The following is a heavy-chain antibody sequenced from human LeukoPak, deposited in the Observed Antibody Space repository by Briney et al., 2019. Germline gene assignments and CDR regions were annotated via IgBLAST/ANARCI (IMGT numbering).Heavy chain of an antibody. CDR2: ISAYNGNA. Sequence: ASVKVSCKASGYTCTSYGVTWVRQAPGQGLEWMGRISAYNGNANYARNLQGRVTMTTDTSTSTAYMELRRLRPSDTAVYYCARGPRYAYDSSALVLDFWGQGTLVSVSS. CDR3: ARGPRYAYDSSALVLDF. J-gene: IGHJ4*02. CDR1: GYTCTSYG. V-gene: IGHV1-18*01. D-gene: IGHD3-22*01.